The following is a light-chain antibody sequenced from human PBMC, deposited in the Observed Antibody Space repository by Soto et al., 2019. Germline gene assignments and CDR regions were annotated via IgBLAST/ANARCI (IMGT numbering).Light chain of an antibody. J-gene: IGLJ2*01. CDR1: SSNIGGNS. V-gene: IGLV1-44*01. Sequence: QSVLTQPPSASGTPGQRVTISCSGSSSNIGGNSVNWYQHLPGTAPKILMYSDDERPSGVPDRFPGSKSGTSASLAISGLQSEDEADYYCAAWDDNLNGPVFGGGTKVTVL. CDR3: AAWDDNLNGPV. CDR2: SDD.